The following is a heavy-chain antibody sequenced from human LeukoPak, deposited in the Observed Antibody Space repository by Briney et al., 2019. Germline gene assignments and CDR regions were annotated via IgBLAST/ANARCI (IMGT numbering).Heavy chain of an antibody. V-gene: IGHV4-59*01. J-gene: IGHJ5*02. CDR3: ARGGNYWPQWWFDP. CDR1: GGSISNYY. Sequence: SETLSLTCTVSGGSISNYYWNWIRQPPGKGLEWIGYIYYTGSTNYNPSLKSRVTMSVDTSKNQFSLNLKSVTPEDTAVYYCARGGNYWPQWWFDPWGRGTLVSVSS. D-gene: IGHD1-26*01. CDR2: IYYTGST.